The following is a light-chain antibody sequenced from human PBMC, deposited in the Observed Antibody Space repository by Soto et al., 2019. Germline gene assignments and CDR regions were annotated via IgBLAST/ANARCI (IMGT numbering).Light chain of an antibody. J-gene: IGKJ2*01. CDR1: QSVSSN. CDR2: GAS. Sequence: EIVMTQSPATLSVSPGERATLSCRASQSVSSNLAWYQQKPGQAPRLLIYGASTRATGIPARCSGSGSGTEFTLTSSGLQSEDFAVYYCQQYNNWYTFGQGTKLEIK. V-gene: IGKV3-15*01. CDR3: QQYNNWYT.